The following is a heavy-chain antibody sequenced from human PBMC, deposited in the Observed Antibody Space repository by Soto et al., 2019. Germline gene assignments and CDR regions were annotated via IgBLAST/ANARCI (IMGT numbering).Heavy chain of an antibody. V-gene: IGHV3-9*01. CDR2: ISWRSDSI. D-gene: IGHD6-6*01. CDR1: GFTFDDYA. J-gene: IGHJ5*02. CDR3: AKDAQSYSSSLDH. Sequence: EVQLVESGGGLVQPGRSLRLSCGASGFTFDDYAMHWVRQAPGKGLEGVSGISWRSDSIGYADSVKGRVSISRDNAKKSLYLQMNSLRAEDTALYYCAKDAQSYSSSLDHWGQGTLVTVSS.